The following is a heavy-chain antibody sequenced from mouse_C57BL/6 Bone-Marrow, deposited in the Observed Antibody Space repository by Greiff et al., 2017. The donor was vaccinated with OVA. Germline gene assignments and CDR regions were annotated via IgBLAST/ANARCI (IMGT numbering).Heavy chain of an antibody. CDR3: ARDLLWYNWYFDV. J-gene: IGHJ1*03. CDR1: GYAFSSSW. CDR2: IYPGDGDT. V-gene: IGHV1-82*01. Sequence: VKLQESGPELVKPGASVKISCKASGYAFSSSWMNWVKQRPGKGLEWIGRIYPGDGDTNYNGKFKGKATLTADKSSSTAYMQLSSLTSEDSAVYFCARDLLWYNWYFDVWGTGTTVTVSS. D-gene: IGHD2-10*01.